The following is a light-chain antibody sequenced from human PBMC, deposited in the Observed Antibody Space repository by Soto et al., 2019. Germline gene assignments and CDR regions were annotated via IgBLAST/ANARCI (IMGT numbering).Light chain of an antibody. CDR3: NSYTSNSPYV. J-gene: IGLJ1*01. V-gene: IGLV2-14*01. CDR1: SSDVGAFNY. CDR2: EVS. Sequence: QSALTQPASVSGSPGQAITISCSGTSSDVGAFNYVSWYQQHPGKAPKLMIYEVSNRPSGVSNRFSGSKSGNTASLTISGLRAEDEADYYCNSYTSNSPYVFGTGTKLTVL.